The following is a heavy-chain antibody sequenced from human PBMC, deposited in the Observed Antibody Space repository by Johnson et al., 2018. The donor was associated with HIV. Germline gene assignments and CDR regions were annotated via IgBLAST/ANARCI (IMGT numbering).Heavy chain of an antibody. V-gene: IGHV3-9*01. CDR1: GFTFDDYA. CDR2: ITWNSGSI. CDR3: ARGLIAVAGFDAFDI. Sequence: VQLVESGGGLVQPGRSLRLSCAASGFTFDDYAIHWVRQAPGKGLEWVSGITWNSGSIGYADSVKGRFTISRDNAKNSLYLQMNSLRAGDTAVYYCARGLIAVAGFDAFDIWGQGTMVTVSS. D-gene: IGHD6-19*01. J-gene: IGHJ3*02.